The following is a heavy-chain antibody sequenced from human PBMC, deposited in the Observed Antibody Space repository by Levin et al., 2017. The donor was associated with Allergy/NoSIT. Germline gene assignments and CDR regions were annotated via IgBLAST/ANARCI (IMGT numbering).Heavy chain of an antibody. J-gene: IGHJ4*02. CDR1: GFTFSSYG. CDR2: ISYDGSNK. CDR3: AKLGATQLDIQYDY. V-gene: IGHV3-30*18. D-gene: IGHD1-26*01. Sequence: GGSLRLSCAASGFTFSSYGMHWVRQAPGKGLEWVAVISYDGSNKYYADSVKGRFTISRDNSKNTLYLQMNSLRAEDTAVYYCAKLGATQLDIQYDYWGQGTLVTVSS.